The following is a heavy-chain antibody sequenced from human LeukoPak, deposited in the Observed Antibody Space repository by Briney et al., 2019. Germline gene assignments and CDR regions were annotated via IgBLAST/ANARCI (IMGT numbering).Heavy chain of an antibody. J-gene: IGHJ4*02. CDR2: ISSSGSTI. CDR3: AKAGRVPAAIPYYFDY. CDR1: GFTFSDYY. D-gene: IGHD2-2*01. V-gene: IGHV3-11*01. Sequence: PGGSLRLSCAASGFTFSDYYMSWIRQAPGKGLEWVSYISSSGSTIYYADSVKGRFTISRDNAKNSLYLQMNSLRAEDTAVYYCAKAGRVPAAIPYYFDYWGQGTLVTVSS.